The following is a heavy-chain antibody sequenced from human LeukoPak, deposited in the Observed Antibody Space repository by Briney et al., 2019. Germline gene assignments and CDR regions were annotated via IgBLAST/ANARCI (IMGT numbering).Heavy chain of an antibody. D-gene: IGHD6-19*01. CDR3: ARVIPLAVAGSYYFDY. Sequence: PSETLSLTCTVSGGSISSYYWSWIRQPPGKGLEGIGYIYYSGSTNYNPSLKSRVTISVDTSKNQFSLKLISVTAADTAVYYCARVIPLAVAGSYYFDYWGQGTLVTVSS. J-gene: IGHJ4*02. CDR2: IYYSGST. V-gene: IGHV4-59*01. CDR1: GGSISSYY.